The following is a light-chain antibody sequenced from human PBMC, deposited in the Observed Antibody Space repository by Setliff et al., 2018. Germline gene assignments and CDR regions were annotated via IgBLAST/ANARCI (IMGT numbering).Light chain of an antibody. Sequence: QSALTQPASVPGSLGQSITISCIGTSSDIGGTNYVSWYQQFPGEAPQLIIYAASDRPSGVSHRFSGSKSGNTASLTISGLQAEDEADYYCCSYTNRATYVFGTGTKVTVL. V-gene: IGLV2-14*03. CDR2: AAS. J-gene: IGLJ1*01. CDR1: SSDIGGTNY. CDR3: CSYTNRATYV.